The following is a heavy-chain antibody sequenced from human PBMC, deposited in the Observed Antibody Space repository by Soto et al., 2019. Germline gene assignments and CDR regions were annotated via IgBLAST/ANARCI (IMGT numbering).Heavy chain of an antibody. D-gene: IGHD2-2*01. J-gene: IGHJ6*02. CDR2: LYHIGST. CDR3: RSSTSCYDESCVDV. V-gene: IGHV4-38-2*01. CDR1: GYSISSGNY. Sequence: SETLSLTCAVSGYSISSGNYWAWIRQPPGRGLEWIGSLYHIGSTHCNTSLKSRVTISVDTSKNHFSLELSSVTAADTAIYYCRSSTSCYDESCVDVWGQGTMVTVS.